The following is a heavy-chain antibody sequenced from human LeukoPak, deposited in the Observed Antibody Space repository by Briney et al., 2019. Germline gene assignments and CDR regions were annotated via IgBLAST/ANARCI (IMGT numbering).Heavy chain of an antibody. CDR2: VSSSGSTI. CDR3: ARRARYSGYDSYYYSYMDV. V-gene: IGHV3-48*03. J-gene: IGHJ6*03. Sequence: GGSLRLSCAASGFTFSSYEMNWVRQAPGKGLEWVSYVSSSGSTIYHADSVKGRFTISRDNAKNSLYLQMNSLRAEDTAVYYCARRARYSGYDSYYYSYMDVWGKGTTVTVSS. D-gene: IGHD5-12*01. CDR1: GFTFSSYE.